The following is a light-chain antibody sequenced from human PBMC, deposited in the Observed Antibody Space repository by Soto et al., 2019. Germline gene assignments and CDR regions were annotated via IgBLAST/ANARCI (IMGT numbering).Light chain of an antibody. Sequence: EIVLTQSPGTLSLSPGERATLFCRASQSVSSSYLAWYQQKPGQAPRLLIYGASTRATGIPDRFSGSGSGTDFTLTISRLEPEDFAVYYCQQYHTSPLTFGGGTKVDI. V-gene: IGKV3-20*01. CDR1: QSVSSSY. CDR3: QQYHTSPLT. J-gene: IGKJ4*01. CDR2: GAS.